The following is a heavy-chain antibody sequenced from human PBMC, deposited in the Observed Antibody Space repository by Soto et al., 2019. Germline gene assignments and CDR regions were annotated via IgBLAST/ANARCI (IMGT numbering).Heavy chain of an antibody. D-gene: IGHD6-19*01. Sequence: EVQLLESGGGLVQPGGSLSLSCAASGFTFSNYAMTWVRQAPGKGLEWVSVISGSGGNTYYADSVKGRFTISRDNSQNTLSLQMNSLRAEDTAVYYCAKRTMSSVWPFDYWGQGTLVTVSS. CDR2: ISGSGGNT. J-gene: IGHJ4*02. V-gene: IGHV3-23*01. CDR1: GFTFSNYA. CDR3: AKRTMSSVWPFDY.